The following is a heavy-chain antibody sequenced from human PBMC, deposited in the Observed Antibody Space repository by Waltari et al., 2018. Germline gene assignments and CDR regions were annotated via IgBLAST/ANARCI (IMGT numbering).Heavy chain of an antibody. CDR1: GFTFSSYG. V-gene: IGHV3-30*18. CDR2: ICYDGSNK. Sequence: QVQLVESGGGVVQPGRSLRLSCAASGFTFSSYGMHWVRQAPGKGLGWVAVICYDGSNKYYADSVKGRFTISRDNSKNTLYLQMNSLRAEDTAMYYCAKEGRGFDYWGQGTLVTVSS. CDR3: AKEGRGFDY. J-gene: IGHJ4*02.